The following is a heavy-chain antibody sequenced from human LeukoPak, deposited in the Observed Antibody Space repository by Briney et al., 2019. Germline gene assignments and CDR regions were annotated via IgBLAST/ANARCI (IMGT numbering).Heavy chain of an antibody. CDR2: IIPIFGTA. V-gene: IGHV1-69*13. CDR1: GGTFSSYA. CDR3: ARPLSSYDFWSGYPKGDYYYYMDV. D-gene: IGHD3-3*01. Sequence: GASVKVSCKASGGTFSSYAISWVRQAPGQGLERMGGIIPIFGTANYAQKFQGRVTITADESTSTAYMELSSLRSEDTAVYYCARPLSSYDFWSGYPKGDYYYYMDVWGKGTTVTVSS. J-gene: IGHJ6*03.